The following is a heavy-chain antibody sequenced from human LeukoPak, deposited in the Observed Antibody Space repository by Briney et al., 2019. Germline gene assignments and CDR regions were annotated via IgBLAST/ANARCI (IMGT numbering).Heavy chain of an antibody. CDR1: GFTFSDYY. CDR2: ISSSGSTI. J-gene: IGHJ5*02. V-gene: IGHV3-11*04. Sequence: GGSLRLSCAASGFTFSDYYMSWIRQAPGKGLEWVSYISSSGSTIYYADSVKGRFTISRDNAKNSLYLQMNSLRDEDTAVYYCARDALAYDFWSRFDPWGQGTLVTVSS. CDR3: ARDALAYDFWSRFDP. D-gene: IGHD3-3*01.